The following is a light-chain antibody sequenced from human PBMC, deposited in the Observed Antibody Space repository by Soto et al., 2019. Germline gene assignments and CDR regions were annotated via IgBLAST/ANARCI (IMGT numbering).Light chain of an antibody. J-gene: IGKJ5*01. CDR2: DAS. CDR3: QQRSNLPPIT. CDR1: QSVSSY. V-gene: IGKV3-11*01. Sequence: EIVLTQSPVTLSLCTGERATLSCRASQSVSSYLAWYQQKPGQAPRLLIYDASNRATGIPARFSGGGSGTDFTLTIDNLEPEDFAIYYCQQRSNLPPITFGQGTRLEIK.